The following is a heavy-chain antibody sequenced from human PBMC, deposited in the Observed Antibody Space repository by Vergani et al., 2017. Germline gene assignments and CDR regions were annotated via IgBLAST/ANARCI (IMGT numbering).Heavy chain of an antibody. J-gene: IGHJ2*01. Sequence: QVQLLESGPGLVKPSETLSLTCRVSGDSITSPYNWGWIRQPPGKGLEWIGNIYHSGSTNYNPSLKSRVTLSVDTSKNQFSLKLTSVTAADTAVYYFVRSSCSGGSCSYWYFDLWGRGTLVPVSS. CDR1: GDSITSPYN. D-gene: IGHD2-15*01. CDR3: VRSSCSGGSCSYWYFDL. V-gene: IGHV4-38-2*02. CDR2: IYHSGST.